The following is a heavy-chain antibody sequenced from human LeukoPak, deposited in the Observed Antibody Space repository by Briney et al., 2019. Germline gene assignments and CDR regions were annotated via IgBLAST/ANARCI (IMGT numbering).Heavy chain of an antibody. D-gene: IGHD6-19*01. CDR3: ASRRQWLVR. V-gene: IGHV3-23*01. J-gene: IGHJ4*02. Sequence: GGSLRLSCAASGFTFNSYAMSWVRQGPGKGLEWVSSISGSGGTTYYADSVKGRFTVSRDNSDNTLYLQMNGLRADDTAVYYCASRRQWLVRWGQGTLVTVSS. CDR2: ISGSGGTT. CDR1: GFTFNSYA.